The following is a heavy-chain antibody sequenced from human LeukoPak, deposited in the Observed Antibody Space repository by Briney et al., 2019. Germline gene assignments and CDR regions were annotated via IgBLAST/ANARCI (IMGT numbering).Heavy chain of an antibody. J-gene: IGHJ4*02. CDR1: GFTFSSYA. D-gene: IGHD1-26*01. Sequence: TGGSLRLSCPASGFTFSSYAMSWVRQAPGKGLEWVSAISGGGGSTFYSDSVTDPFTISRANSKNTLYLKMNSLRAEDTAGDYCANLWERLRGMGYWGQGTLVTVSS. V-gene: IGHV3-23*01. CDR2: ISGGGGST. CDR3: ANLWERLRGMGY.